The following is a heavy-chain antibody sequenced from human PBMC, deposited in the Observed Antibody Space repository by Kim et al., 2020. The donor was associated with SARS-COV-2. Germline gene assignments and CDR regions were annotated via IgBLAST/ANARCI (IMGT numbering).Heavy chain of an antibody. Sequence: YYADSEKGHSNITRDNTKNTLYLHRHSLRVEDTAIYYCAKEGRQLWLGFDDWGRGTQVTVSA. V-gene: IGHV3-23*01. D-gene: IGHD5-18*01. CDR3: AKEGRQLWLGFDD. J-gene: IGHJ4*02.